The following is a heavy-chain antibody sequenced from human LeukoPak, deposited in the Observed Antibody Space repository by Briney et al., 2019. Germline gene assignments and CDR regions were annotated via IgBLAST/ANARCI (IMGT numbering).Heavy chain of an antibody. CDR3: ARDYSNYEGWFDP. V-gene: IGHV4-61*02. D-gene: IGHD4-11*01. Sequence: SQTLSLTCTVSGGSISSGSYYWSWIRQPAGKALEWIGRIYTSGSTNYNPSLKSRVTISVDTSKNQFSLKLSSVTAADTAVYYCARDYSNYEGWFDPWGQGTLVTVSS. J-gene: IGHJ5*02. CDR1: GGSISSGSYY. CDR2: IYTSGST.